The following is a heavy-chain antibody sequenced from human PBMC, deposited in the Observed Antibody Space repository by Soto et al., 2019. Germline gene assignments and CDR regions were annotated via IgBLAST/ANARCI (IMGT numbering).Heavy chain of an antibody. CDR3: ARVPPSIAASGGGG. CDR2: IYSGGST. Sequence: EVQLVESGGGLIQPGGSLRLSCAASAFTVSNNYMRWVRQAPGKGLEWVSLIYSGGSTHYADSVKGRFTISRDNSKNTLYLQMNSLRVEDTAVYYCARVPPSIAASGGGGWGQGTLVTVSS. D-gene: IGHD6-13*01. CDR1: AFTVSNNY. J-gene: IGHJ4*02. V-gene: IGHV3-53*01.